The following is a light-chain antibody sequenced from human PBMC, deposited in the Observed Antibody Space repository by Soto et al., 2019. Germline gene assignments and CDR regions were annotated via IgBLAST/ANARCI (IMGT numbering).Light chain of an antibody. Sequence: VMTQSPATLSLSPGERATLSCRASQSVSSKLVWYQQKPGQAPRFLIYSASSRATGIPDRFSGSGSGTDFTLTISRLEPEDFVVYYCQQYGSSFPTFGQGTKVDI. V-gene: IGKV3-20*01. CDR2: SAS. J-gene: IGKJ1*01. CDR3: QQYGSSFPT. CDR1: QSVSSK.